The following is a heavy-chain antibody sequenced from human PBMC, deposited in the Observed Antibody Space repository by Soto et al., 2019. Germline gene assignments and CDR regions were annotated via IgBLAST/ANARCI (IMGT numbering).Heavy chain of an antibody. V-gene: IGHV1-69*13. CDR2: IIPIFGTA. J-gene: IGHJ4*02. Sequence: RASVKVSCKASGGTFSSYAISWVRQAPGQGLEWMGGIIPIFGTANYAQKFQGRVTITADESTSTAYMELSSLRAEDTAVYYCAAQTIYDPARMGFDYWXQAPLVT. D-gene: IGHD3-22*01. CDR1: GGTFSSYA. CDR3: AAQTIYDPARMGFDY.